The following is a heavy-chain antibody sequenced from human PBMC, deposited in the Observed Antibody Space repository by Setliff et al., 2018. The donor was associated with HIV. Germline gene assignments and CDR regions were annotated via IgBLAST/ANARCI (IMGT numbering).Heavy chain of an antibody. CDR3: ARTRSGGSSVYYYYYMDV. D-gene: IGHD2-15*01. CDR1: ADTFTNCL. J-gene: IGHJ6*03. V-gene: IGHV1-69*13. CDR2: IISIFDKA. Sequence: GASVKVSCKASADTFTNCLINWVRKDPGQGLEWMGGIISIFDKANYAQKFHGRLTITADDSTRTVYMELNSLGSGDTAVYNCARTRSGGSSVYYYYYMDVWGKGTAVTVSS.